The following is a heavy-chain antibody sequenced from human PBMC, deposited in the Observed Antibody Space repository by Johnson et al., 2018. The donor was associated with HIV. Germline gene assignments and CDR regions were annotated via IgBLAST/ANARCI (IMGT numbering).Heavy chain of an antibody. V-gene: IGHV3-30-3*01. Sequence: QEQLVESGGGLVQPGGSLRLSCAASGFTFSSYAMHWVRQAPGKGLEWVAVISYDGSNTYYADSVKGRFTISRDNSKNTLYWQMNSLRAEDTAVYYCASLVAAAGDDAFDIWGQGTMVTVSS. CDR1: GFTFSSYA. J-gene: IGHJ3*02. D-gene: IGHD6-13*01. CDR2: ISYDGSNT. CDR3: ASLVAAAGDDAFDI.